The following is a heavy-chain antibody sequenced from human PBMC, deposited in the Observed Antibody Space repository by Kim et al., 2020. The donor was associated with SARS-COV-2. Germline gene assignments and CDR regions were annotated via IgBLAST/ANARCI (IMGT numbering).Heavy chain of an antibody. CDR1: GGSFSGYY. J-gene: IGHJ4*02. CDR2: INHSGST. D-gene: IGHD2-2*01. V-gene: IGHV4-34*01. CDR3: ARGESRYYASRYYFDY. Sequence: SETLSLTCAVYGGSFSGYYWSWIRQPPGKGLEWIGEINHSGSTNYNPSLKSRVTISVDTSKNQFSLKLSSVTAADTAVYYCARGESRYYASRYYFDYWGQGTLVTVSS.